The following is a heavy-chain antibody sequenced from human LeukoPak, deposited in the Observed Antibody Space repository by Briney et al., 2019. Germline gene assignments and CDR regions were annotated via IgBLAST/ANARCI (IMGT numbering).Heavy chain of an antibody. Sequence: SVKVSCKASGGTFSSYAISWVRQAPGQGLEWMGRIIPIFGTANYAQKFQGRATITADKSTSTAYMELSSLRSEDTAVYYCARRDLRYYYDSSGYLGYWGQGTLVTVSS. CDR3: ARRDLRYYYDSSGYLGY. CDR1: GGTFSSYA. J-gene: IGHJ4*02. CDR2: IIPIFGTA. D-gene: IGHD3-22*01. V-gene: IGHV1-69*06.